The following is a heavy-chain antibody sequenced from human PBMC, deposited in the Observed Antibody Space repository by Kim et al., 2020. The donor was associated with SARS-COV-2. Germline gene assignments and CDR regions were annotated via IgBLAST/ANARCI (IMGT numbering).Heavy chain of an antibody. D-gene: IGHD6-13*01. CDR3: ARENAWAHFPVIAAAVWF. CDR1: GVSISSYY. Sequence: SETLSLTCTVSGVSISSYYWSWIRQPPGKGLEWIGYIYYSGSTNYNPSLKSRVTISVDTTENQFSLTLSSVTAADTAVYYCARENAWAHFPVIAAAVWF. J-gene: IGHJ5*01. CDR2: IYYSGST. V-gene: IGHV4-59*01.